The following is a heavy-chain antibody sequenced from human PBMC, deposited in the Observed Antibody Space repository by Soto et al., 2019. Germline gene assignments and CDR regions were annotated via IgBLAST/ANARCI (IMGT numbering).Heavy chain of an antibody. Sequence: HPGGSLRLSCAASGFTFSSYAMSWVRQAPGKGLEWVSAISGSGGSTYYADSVKGRFTISRDNSKNTLYLQMNSLRAEDTAVYYCAKCPGEAPVSDWFDPWGQGTLVTVPS. J-gene: IGHJ5*02. CDR2: ISGSGGST. V-gene: IGHV3-23*01. D-gene: IGHD3-16*01. CDR1: GFTFSSYA. CDR3: AKCPGEAPVSDWFDP.